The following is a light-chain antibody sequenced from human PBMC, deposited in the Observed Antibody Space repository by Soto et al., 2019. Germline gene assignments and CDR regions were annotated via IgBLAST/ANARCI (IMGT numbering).Light chain of an antibody. Sequence: IVMTQSPDSLAVSLGERATINCKSSQSVLYSSKNKNYLAWYQQKPGQPPKLLIYWASTRESGVPDRFSGSGSGTDFTLTISSLQAEDVAVYYCQQYDSTPITRGQGTRREI. CDR2: WAS. CDR1: QSVLYSSKNKNY. J-gene: IGKJ5*01. V-gene: IGKV4-1*01. CDR3: QQYDSTPIT.